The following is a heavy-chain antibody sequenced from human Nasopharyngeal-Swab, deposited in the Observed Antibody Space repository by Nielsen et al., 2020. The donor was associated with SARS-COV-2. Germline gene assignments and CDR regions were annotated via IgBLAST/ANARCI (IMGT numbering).Heavy chain of an antibody. D-gene: IGHD6-6*01. J-gene: IGHJ4*02. CDR3: AKDVNGYSSSPHFDY. V-gene: IGHV3-23*01. Sequence: GESLKISCAASGFTFRSHAMSWVRQAPGKGLECVSAISGSTTYYADSVKGRFTISRDNSKNTLYLQMNSLRAEDTAVYYCAKDVNGYSSSPHFDYWGQGTLVTVSS. CDR2: ISGSTT. CDR1: GFTFRSHA.